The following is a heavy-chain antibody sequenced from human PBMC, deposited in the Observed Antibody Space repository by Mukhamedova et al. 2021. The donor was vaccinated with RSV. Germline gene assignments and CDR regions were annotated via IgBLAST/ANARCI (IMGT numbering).Heavy chain of an antibody. D-gene: IGHD3/OR15-3a*01. CDR3: ARARDCWTGWHFYYMDV. Sequence: RQAPGKGLEWVSIINSNDDTTYYADSVKGRFTISRDISKNTVYLQMTSLRADDTAVDYCARARDCWTGWHFYYMDVWGNGTTVTVS. V-gene: IGHV3-23*03. CDR2: INSNDDTT. J-gene: IGHJ6*03.